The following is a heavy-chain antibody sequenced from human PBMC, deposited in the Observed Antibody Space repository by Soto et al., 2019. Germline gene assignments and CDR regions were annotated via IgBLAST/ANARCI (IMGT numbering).Heavy chain of an antibody. CDR2: IIPILGTA. V-gene: IGHV1-69*01. CDR3: ASENWERDLYYYGMDV. Sequence: QVQLVQSGAEVKKPGSSVKVSCKASGGTFSSYAISWVRQAPGQGLEWMGGIIPILGTANYAQKFQGRVTITADESTSTAYMDLSSLRSEDTAVYYCASENWERDLYYYGMDVWGQGTTFVVAS. J-gene: IGHJ6*02. D-gene: IGHD7-27*01. CDR1: GGTFSSYA.